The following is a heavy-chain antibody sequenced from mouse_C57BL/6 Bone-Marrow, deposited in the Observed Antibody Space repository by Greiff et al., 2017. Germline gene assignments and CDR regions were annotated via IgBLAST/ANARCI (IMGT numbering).Heavy chain of an antibody. V-gene: IGHV2-2*01. D-gene: IGHD2-5*01. CDR1: GFSLTSYG. J-gene: IGHJ4*01. Sequence: VMLVESGPGLVQPSQSLSITCTVSGFSLTSYGVHWVRQSPGKGLEWLGVIWSGGSTDYNAAFISRLSISKDNSKSQVFFKMNSLQADDTAIYYCASPIVTTRYYAMDYWGQGTSVTVSS. CDR3: ASPIVTTRYYAMDY. CDR2: IWSGGST.